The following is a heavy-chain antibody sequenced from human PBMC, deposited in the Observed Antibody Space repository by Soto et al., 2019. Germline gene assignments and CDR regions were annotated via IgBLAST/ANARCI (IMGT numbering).Heavy chain of an antibody. D-gene: IGHD3-9*01. CDR2: IWNDGSNR. V-gene: IGHV3-33*01. CDR1: GFSFSSYG. Sequence: QVQLMESGGGVVQPGRSLRLSCAASGFSFSSYGMHWVRQAPGKGLEWVALIWNDGSNRYYADYVKGRFTISRDNSRNTLHLEINSLRAEDTAVYYCVRVFDTYYFDSWGQGTLVTVTS. CDR3: VRVFDTYYFDS. J-gene: IGHJ4*02.